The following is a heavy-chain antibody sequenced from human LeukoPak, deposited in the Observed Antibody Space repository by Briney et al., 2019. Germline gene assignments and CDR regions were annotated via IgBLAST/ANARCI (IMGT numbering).Heavy chain of an antibody. V-gene: IGHV1-18*01. CDR2: ISAYNGNT. CDR3: AREANREWLETQDY. D-gene: IGHD6-19*01. J-gene: IGHJ4*02. CDR1: GYTFTSYG. Sequence: ASVKVSCKASGYTFTSYGISWVRQAPGQGLEWMGWISAYNGNTNYAQKLQGRVTMTTDTSTSTAYMELRSPRSDDTAVYYCAREANREWLETQDYWGQGTLVTVSS.